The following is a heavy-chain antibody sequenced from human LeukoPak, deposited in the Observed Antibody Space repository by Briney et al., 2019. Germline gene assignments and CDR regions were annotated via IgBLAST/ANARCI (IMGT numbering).Heavy chain of an antibody. CDR2: INHSGST. V-gene: IGHV4-34*01. CDR3: ASNFPGIAATGDYFDY. D-gene: IGHD6-13*01. CDR1: GGSFSGYY. J-gene: IGHJ4*02. Sequence: PSETLSLTCAVYGGSFSGYYWSWIRQPPGKGLEWIGEINHSGSTNYNPSLKSRVTISVDTSKNQFSLKLSSVTAADTAVYYCASNFPGIAATGDYFDYWGQGTLVTVSS.